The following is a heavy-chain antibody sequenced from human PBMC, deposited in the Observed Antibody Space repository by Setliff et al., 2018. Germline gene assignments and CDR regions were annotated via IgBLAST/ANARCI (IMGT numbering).Heavy chain of an antibody. CDR1: GFTFSRYW. D-gene: IGHD3-16*01. Sequence: GGSLRLSCAASGFTFSRYWMSWVRQAPGKGLEWVSLISWDGGSTYYADSVKGRFTISRDNAKNSLYLQMNSLRAEDTAVYYCARDGGEYWGQGTLVTVSS. J-gene: IGHJ4*02. CDR3: ARDGGEY. V-gene: IGHV3-20*04. CDR2: ISWDGGST.